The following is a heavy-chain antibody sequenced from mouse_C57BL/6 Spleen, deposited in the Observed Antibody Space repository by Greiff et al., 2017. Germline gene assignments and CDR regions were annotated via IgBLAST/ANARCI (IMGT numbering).Heavy chain of an antibody. V-gene: IGHV5-9-1*02. CDR2: ISSGGDYI. D-gene: IGHD1-1*01. CDR1: GFTFSSYA. CDR3: TRDSSPYYFDY. J-gene: IGHJ2*01. Sequence: EVQLVESGAGLVKPGGSLKLSCAASGFTFSSYAMSWVRQTPEKRLEWVAYISSGGDYIYYADTVKGRFTISRDNARNTLYLQMSSVKSEDTAMYYCTRDSSPYYFDYWGQGTTLAVSS.